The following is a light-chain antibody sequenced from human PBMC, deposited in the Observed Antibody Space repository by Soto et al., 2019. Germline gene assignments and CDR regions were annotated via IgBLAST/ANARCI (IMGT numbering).Light chain of an antibody. V-gene: IGKV3-20*01. Sequence: IVLKQSPGTLFLSPGERATLTRRADQSVRSNFFARFQQKAGQALRLLIYGESRSATGIPDRFSGSGTGKDVHLTIIRLQPEDFAVYFCQHDGSTPRTLGQGTKVEIK. CDR1: QSVRSNF. J-gene: IGKJ1*01. CDR2: GES. CDR3: QHDGSTPRT.